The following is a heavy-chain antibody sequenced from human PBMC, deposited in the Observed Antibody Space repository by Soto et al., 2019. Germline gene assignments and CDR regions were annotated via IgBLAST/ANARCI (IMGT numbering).Heavy chain of an antibody. CDR3: AKDQKRLRLVELFDP. J-gene: IGHJ5*02. CDR2: ISGSGGST. CDR1: GFTFSSYA. Sequence: GGSLRLSCAASGFTFSSYAMSWVRQAPGKGLEWVSAISGSGGSTYYADSVKGRFTISRDNSKNTLYLQVNSLRAEDTAVYYCAKDQKRLRLVELFDPWGQGTLVTVS. V-gene: IGHV3-23*01. D-gene: IGHD6-25*01.